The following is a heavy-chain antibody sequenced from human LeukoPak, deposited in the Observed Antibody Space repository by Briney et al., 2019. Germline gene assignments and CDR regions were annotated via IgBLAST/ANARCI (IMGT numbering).Heavy chain of an antibody. V-gene: IGHV1-2*02. CDR3: AGGGYISGSDSRFDP. J-gene: IGHJ5*02. CDR1: GYTFTDYY. D-gene: IGHD2-21*01. Sequence: ASVKVSCKASGYTFTDYYIHWVRQAPGQGLEWMGWINPNSGGTNYAQTFQGRVTMTRDTSISTAYMELSSLKSDDTAFYHCAGGGYISGSDSRFDPWGQGTLVTVSS. CDR2: INPNSGGT.